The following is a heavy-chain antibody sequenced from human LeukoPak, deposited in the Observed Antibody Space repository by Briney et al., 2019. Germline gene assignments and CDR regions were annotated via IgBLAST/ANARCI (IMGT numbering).Heavy chain of an antibody. CDR2: IKSKTDGGTT. V-gene: IGHV3-15*01. CDR1: GVTFSNAW. CDR3: TTDPYGSGSYYNVDY. J-gene: IGHJ4*02. D-gene: IGHD3-10*01. Sequence: PGGSLRLSCAASGVTFSNAWMSWVRQAPGKGLEWVGRIKSKTDGGTTDYAAPVKGRFTISRDDSKNTLYLQMNSLKTEDTAVYYCTTDPYGSGSYYNVDYWGQGTLVTVSS.